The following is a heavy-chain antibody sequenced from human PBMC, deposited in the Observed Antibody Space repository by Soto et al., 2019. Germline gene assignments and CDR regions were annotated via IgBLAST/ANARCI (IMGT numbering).Heavy chain of an antibody. V-gene: IGHV3-21*04. J-gene: IGHJ6*02. Sequence: EVQLVESGGGLVKPGGSLRLSCISSGFTFRTYTMNWVRQAPGKGLEWVSGIRGFSPYTFYAESVKGRFTISRDNAENSLYLQMNSLGAEDTALYYCAKDKGPRNCSTRNCFWVALGMDVWGQGTTVTVSS. CDR3: AKDKGPRNCSTRNCFWVALGMDV. CDR1: GFTFRTYT. D-gene: IGHD2-2*01. CDR2: IRGFSPYT.